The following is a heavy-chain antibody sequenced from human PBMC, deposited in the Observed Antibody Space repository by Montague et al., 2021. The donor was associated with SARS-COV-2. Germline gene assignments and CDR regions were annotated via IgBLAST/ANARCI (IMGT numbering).Heavy chain of an antibody. J-gene: IGHJ6*02. CDR2: TYYRSKWYN. Sequence: CAISGDSVSSNSATWNWVRQSPSRGLEWLGRTYYRSKWYNDYAXXXRGRVTINPDTSKNQFSLQLNTVTPEDTAIYYSTSGREGNYNVMDVWGQGTTVTVSS. D-gene: IGHD1-1*01. V-gene: IGHV6-1*01. CDR1: GDSVSSNSAT. CDR3: TSGREGNYNVMDV.